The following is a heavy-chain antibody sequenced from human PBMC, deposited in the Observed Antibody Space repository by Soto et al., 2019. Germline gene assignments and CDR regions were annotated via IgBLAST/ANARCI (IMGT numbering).Heavy chain of an antibody. Sequence: PSWCLSLTCALCSCAISSSRYYLAWIRQPPGKGLEWIGSIYYSGSTYYNPSLKSRVTISVDTSKNQFSLKLSSVTAADTAVYYCARHKGARFYCYFDLWGRGTLVTVSS. V-gene: IGHV4-39*01. CDR1: SCAISSSRYY. CDR3: ARHKGARFYCYFDL. J-gene: IGHJ2*01. CDR2: IYYSGST.